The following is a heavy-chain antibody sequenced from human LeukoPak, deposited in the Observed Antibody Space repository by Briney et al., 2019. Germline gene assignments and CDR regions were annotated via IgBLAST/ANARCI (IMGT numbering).Heavy chain of an antibody. Sequence: GGSLRLSCAASGFTFSNYSMNWVRQAPGKGLEWVSYISSRSRTIYYADSVKGRFTISRDNAKNSLYLQMNSLRAEDTAVYYCARETYYYDSSGYCYPGGFDYWGQGTLVTVSS. V-gene: IGHV3-48*01. D-gene: IGHD3-22*01. CDR1: GFTFSNYS. CDR3: ARETYYYDSSGYCYPGGFDY. CDR2: ISSRSRTI. J-gene: IGHJ4*02.